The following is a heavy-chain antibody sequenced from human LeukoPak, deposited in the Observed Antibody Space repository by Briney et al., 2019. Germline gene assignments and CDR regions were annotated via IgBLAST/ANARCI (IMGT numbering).Heavy chain of an antibody. Sequence: GGSLRLSCAASGFSFSAYSMNWVRQAPGKGLEWVSYITRSSSPIYYADSVRGRFTISRDNAKNSLYLQMDSLRAEDTAVYYCTRDPNALDFWGQGTLVTVSS. CDR2: ITRSSSPI. J-gene: IGHJ4*02. CDR3: TRDPNALDF. V-gene: IGHV3-48*01. CDR1: GFSFSAYS.